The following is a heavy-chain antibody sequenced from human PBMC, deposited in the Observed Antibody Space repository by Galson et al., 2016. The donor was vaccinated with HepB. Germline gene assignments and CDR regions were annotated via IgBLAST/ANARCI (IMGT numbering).Heavy chain of an antibody. V-gene: IGHV4-39*01. Sequence: SETLSLTCTVSGGSIRSPNYYWTWIRQHPGKGLEWIGYIFYRGDTYYNPSLRSRVTISVDTSKNQFSLNLSSVTAADTAVFYCARQGSTVTPSPHPHYFDPWGQGTLVTVSS. CDR3: ARQGSTVTPSPHPHYFDP. J-gene: IGHJ5*02. CDR1: GGSIRSPNYY. D-gene: IGHD4-17*01. CDR2: IFYRGDT.